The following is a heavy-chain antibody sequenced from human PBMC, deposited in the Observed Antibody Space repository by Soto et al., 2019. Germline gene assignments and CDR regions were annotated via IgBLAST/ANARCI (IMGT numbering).Heavy chain of an antibody. CDR3: ARDQYDSSDAFDI. CDR1: GITFSNYW. J-gene: IGHJ3*02. CDR2: IKQDGSEK. V-gene: IGHV3-7*01. Sequence: EVHLVESGGGLVQPGGSLRLSCAASGITFSNYWMTWVSQAPGKGLEWVANIKQDGSEKYYVDSVKGRFTISRDNAKNSLYLQMNSLRAEDTAGYYCARDQYDSSDAFDIWGQGTMVTVSS. D-gene: IGHD3-3*01.